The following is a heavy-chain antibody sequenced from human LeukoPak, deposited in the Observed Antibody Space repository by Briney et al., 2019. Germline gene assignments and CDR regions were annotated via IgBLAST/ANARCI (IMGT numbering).Heavy chain of an antibody. D-gene: IGHD3-22*01. V-gene: IGHV1-2*02. Sequence: ASVKVSCTASGYTFTGYYMHWVRQAPGQGLEWMGWINPNSGGTNYAQKFQGRVTMTRDTSISTAYMELSRLRSDDTAVYYCARDSRLRYYYDSSGLYYYYYYMDAWGKGTTVTVSS. CDR2: INPNSGGT. CDR1: GYTFTGYY. CDR3: ARDSRLRYYYDSSGLYYYYYYMDA. J-gene: IGHJ6*03.